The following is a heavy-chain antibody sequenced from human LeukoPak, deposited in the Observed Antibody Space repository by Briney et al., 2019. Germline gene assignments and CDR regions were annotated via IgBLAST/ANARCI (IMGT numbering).Heavy chain of an antibody. V-gene: IGHV4-30-4*01. J-gene: IGHJ4*02. D-gene: IGHD3-22*01. CDR1: GVSISSGDYY. CDR2: IYHSGST. CDR3: ARGPDSSGYYYFDY. Sequence: SETLSLTCTVSGVSISSGDYYWSWIRQPPGKGLEWIGYIYHSGSTHFNPSLKSRVTISVDTSKNQFSLKLSSVTAADTAVYFCARGPDSSGYYYFDYWGQGTLVTVSS.